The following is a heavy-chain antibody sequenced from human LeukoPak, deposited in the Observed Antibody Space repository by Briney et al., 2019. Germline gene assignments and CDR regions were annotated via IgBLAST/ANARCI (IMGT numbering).Heavy chain of an antibody. CDR2: INVGGSYM. CDR1: GFTFSNFA. CDR3: ARDGERGELSLYMDY. V-gene: IGHV3-23*01. D-gene: IGHD3-16*02. Sequence: GGSLRLSCTASGFTFSNFAMSWVRQAPGKGLEWVSSINVGGSYMYSVDSDEGRFTSSRDSPKNTLYLQLNNLRAEDTAEYYCARDGERGELSLYMDYWGQGTLVTVSS. J-gene: IGHJ4*02.